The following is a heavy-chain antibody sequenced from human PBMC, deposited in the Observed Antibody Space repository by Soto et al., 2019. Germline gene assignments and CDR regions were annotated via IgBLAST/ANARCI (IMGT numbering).Heavy chain of an antibody. CDR2: ISSDGRIA. V-gene: IGHV3-30*18. Sequence: QVQLVESGGGVVQPGRSLRLSCVASGFTFSNYGIHWVRQAPGKGLEWVAVISSDGRIAYYADSVKGRFTISRDNSKNTLFLQMNSLRTEDTAVYYCAKEIPVADQFDYWGQGTLVTVSS. D-gene: IGHD6-19*01. CDR3: AKEIPVADQFDY. CDR1: GFTFSNYG. J-gene: IGHJ4*02.